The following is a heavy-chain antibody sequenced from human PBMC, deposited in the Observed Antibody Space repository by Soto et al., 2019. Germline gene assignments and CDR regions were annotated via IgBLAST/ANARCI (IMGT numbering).Heavy chain of an antibody. CDR2: ISYGGST. Sequence: QVQLQESGPGLVKPSQTLSLTCTVSGGSINSGGYCWSWIRQHPGKGLDWIGCISYGGSTSYNPSLKRRVTLSVDTSKNQFSLKLPSVTAADTAVYSCSRGILVWGQGALITVSS. D-gene: IGHD5-18*01. CDR1: GGSINSGGYC. J-gene: IGHJ4*02. CDR3: SRGILV. V-gene: IGHV4-31*03.